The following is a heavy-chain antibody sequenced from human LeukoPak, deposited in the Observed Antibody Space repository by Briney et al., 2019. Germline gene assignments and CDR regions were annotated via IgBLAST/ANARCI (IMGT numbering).Heavy chain of an antibody. Sequence: PGASLQISCKASGYSFTRYWISWVRQLPGKGLEWMGRVDATDSNTVYSPSFQGHVTTSTDKSINTAYLQWSSLKASDTAMYYCARHALGGSGWYYFDYWGQGTVVTVSS. CDR1: GYSFTRYW. CDR3: ARHALGGSGWYYFDY. J-gene: IGHJ4*02. V-gene: IGHV5-10-1*01. D-gene: IGHD6-19*01. CDR2: VDATDSNT.